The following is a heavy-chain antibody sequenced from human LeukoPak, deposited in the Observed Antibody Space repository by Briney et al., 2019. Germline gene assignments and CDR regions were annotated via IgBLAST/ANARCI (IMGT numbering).Heavy chain of an antibody. V-gene: IGHV7-4-1*02. D-gene: IGHD2-21*02. CDR3: ARDPPIVVVTAPEDAFDI. J-gene: IGHJ3*02. CDR1: GYTFTSYA. Sequence: ASVKVSCKASGYTFTSYAMNWVRQAPGQGLEWMGWINTNTGNPTYAQGFTGRFVFSLDTSVSTAYLQISSLKAEDTAVYYCARDPPIVVVTAPEDAFDIWGQGTMVTVSS. CDR2: INTNTGNP.